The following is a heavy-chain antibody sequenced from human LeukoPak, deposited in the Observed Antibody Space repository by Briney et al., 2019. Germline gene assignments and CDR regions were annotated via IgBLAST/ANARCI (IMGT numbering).Heavy chain of an antibody. D-gene: IGHD6-13*01. V-gene: IGHV1-8*03. Sequence: ASVKVSCKASGYTFTGYYMHWVRQAPGQGLEWMGWMNPNSGNTGYAQKFQGRVTITRNTSISTAYMELSSLRSEDTAVYYCARGDQQLDYYYYYYMDVWGKGTTVTVSS. CDR3: ARGDQQLDYYYYYYMDV. J-gene: IGHJ6*03. CDR2: MNPNSGNT. CDR1: GYTFTGYY.